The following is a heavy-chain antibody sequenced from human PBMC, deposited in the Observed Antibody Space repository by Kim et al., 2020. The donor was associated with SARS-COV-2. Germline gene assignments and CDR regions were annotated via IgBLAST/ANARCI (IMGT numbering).Heavy chain of an antibody. CDR3: ARAPPTTVVTETFDY. D-gene: IGHD4-17*01. V-gene: IGHV4-39*01. J-gene: IGHJ4*02. CDR2: IYYSGST. CDR1: GGSISSSSYY. Sequence: SETLSLTCTVSGGSISSSSYYWGWIRQPPGKGLEWIGSIYYSGSTYYNPSLKSRVTISVDTSKNQFSLKLSSVTAADTAVYYCARAPPTTVVTETFDYWGQGTLVTVSS.